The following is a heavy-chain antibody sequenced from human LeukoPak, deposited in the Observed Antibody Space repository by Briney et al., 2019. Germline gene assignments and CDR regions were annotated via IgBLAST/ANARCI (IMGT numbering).Heavy chain of an antibody. Sequence: SETLSLTCTVSGGSISSYHWSWIRQPAGKGLEWIGRIYSSGSTNYNPSLKSRVTMSIDTSKNQFSLKLSSVTAADTAVYYCARGDGVSLGLFDYWGQGTLVTVSS. D-gene: IGHD5-24*01. CDR1: GGSISSYH. J-gene: IGHJ4*02. V-gene: IGHV4-4*07. CDR3: ARGDGVSLGLFDY. CDR2: IYSSGST.